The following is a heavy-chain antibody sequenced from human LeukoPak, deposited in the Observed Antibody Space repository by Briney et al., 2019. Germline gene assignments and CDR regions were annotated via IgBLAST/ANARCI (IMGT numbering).Heavy chain of an antibody. J-gene: IGHJ4*02. CDR3: ASGVYYGSGSIVN. V-gene: IGHV3-30*02. Sequence: GGSLRLSCAASGFTFSSYGMHWVRQAPGKGLEWVAFIRYDGSNKYYADSVKGRFTISRDNSKNTLYLQMNSLRAEDTAVYYCASGVYYGSGSIVNWGQGTLVTVSS. D-gene: IGHD3-10*01. CDR1: GFTFSSYG. CDR2: IRYDGSNK.